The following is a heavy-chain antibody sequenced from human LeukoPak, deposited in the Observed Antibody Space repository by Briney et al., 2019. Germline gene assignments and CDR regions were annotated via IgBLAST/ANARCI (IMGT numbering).Heavy chain of an antibody. Sequence: GGSLRLSCAASGFTISNYWILWVRQAPGKGLVRVSRINSDGRATNYADSVKGRFTISRDNAKNTLYLQMNSLRVEDTAVYYCARDFLGMDVWGQGTTVTVSS. J-gene: IGHJ6*02. CDR3: ARDFLGMDV. CDR1: GFTISNYW. CDR2: INSDGRAT. V-gene: IGHV3-74*01.